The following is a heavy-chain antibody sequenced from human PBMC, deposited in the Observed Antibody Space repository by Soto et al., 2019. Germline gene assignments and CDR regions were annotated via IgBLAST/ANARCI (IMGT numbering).Heavy chain of an antibody. J-gene: IGHJ4*02. CDR2: ISSSSSYI. V-gene: IGHV3-21*01. CDR1: GVTFSSYS. D-gene: IGHD5-12*01. CDR3: ARDGDIVATDFDY. Sequence: PGWSLRLSCAASGVTFSSYSMNWVRQAPGKGLEWVSSISSSSSYIYYADSVKGRFTISRDNAKNSLYLQMNSLRAEDTAVYYCARDGDIVATDFDYWGQGTLVTVSS.